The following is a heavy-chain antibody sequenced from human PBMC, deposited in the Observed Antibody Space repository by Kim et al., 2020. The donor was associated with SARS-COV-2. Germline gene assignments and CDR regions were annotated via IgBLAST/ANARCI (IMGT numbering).Heavy chain of an antibody. J-gene: IGHJ3*02. CDR3: ARGDWGYYYDSSGYSGAFDI. V-gene: IGHV3-48*03. Sequence: RFTISRDNAKNSLYLQVNSLRAEDTAVYYCARGDWGYYYDSSGYSGAFDIWGQGTMVTVSS. D-gene: IGHD3-22*01.